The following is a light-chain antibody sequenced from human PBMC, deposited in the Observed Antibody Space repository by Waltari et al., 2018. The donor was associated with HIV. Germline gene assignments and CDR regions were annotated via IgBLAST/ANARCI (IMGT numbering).Light chain of an antibody. CDR3: QVFENSRDQA. CDR2: DDK. V-gene: IGLV3-21*01. CDR1: TIGDKH. J-gene: IGLJ1*01. Sequence: YVLTQPPSVSVAPGKTATITCGGHTIGDKHVHWYPQKSGPAPVLVIYDDKLRPSGIPARISGANSGGTATLTISGVEVGDEAEYYCQVFENSRDQAFGTGTKVTVL.